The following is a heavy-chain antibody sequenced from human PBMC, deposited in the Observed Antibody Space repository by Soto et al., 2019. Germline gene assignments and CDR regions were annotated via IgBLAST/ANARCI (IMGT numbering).Heavy chain of an antibody. V-gene: IGHV3-7*01. J-gene: IGHJ4*02. Sequence: EVQLVESGGGLVQPGGSLRLSCAASGFTLSSFWMNWVRQAPGKGLEWVANINQDGSEIYYVDSVKGRFTISRDNAKNSRYLQMISLRVEYTAVYYCVRAVASAGSYWGQGTLVTVSS. CDR1: GFTLSSFW. D-gene: IGHD3-10*01. CDR3: VRAVASAGSY. CDR2: INQDGSEI.